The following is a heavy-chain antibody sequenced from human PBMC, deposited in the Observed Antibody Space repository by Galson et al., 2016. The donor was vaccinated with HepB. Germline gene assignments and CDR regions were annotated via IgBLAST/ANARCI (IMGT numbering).Heavy chain of an antibody. Sequence: SLRLSCAVSGFSFSSYSMNWVRQAPGKGLEWVSYISRTSHTTYYADSVKGRFTISRDSAKNSLYLQMDSLRGEDTALYYCARINGGSYFGLDYWGQGTLVTVTS. V-gene: IGHV3-48*01. CDR3: ARINGGSYFGLDY. CDR2: ISRTSHTT. J-gene: IGHJ4*02. D-gene: IGHD1-26*01. CDR1: GFSFSSYS.